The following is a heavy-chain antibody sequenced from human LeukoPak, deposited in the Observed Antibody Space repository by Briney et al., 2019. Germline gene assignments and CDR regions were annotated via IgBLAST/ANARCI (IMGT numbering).Heavy chain of an antibody. CDR1: GYTFTNFY. CDR2: VDPEDGET. D-gene: IGHD5-24*01. Sequence: ASVKISCKASGYTFTNFYMHWVQQAPGKGLEWMGRVDPEDGETMYAEKFQGRVTITADTSTDTAYMELSSLRSEDTAVYYYALERWLQVGEVAYDVFDIWGQGTMVTVSS. J-gene: IGHJ3*02. V-gene: IGHV1-69-2*01. CDR3: ALERWLQVGEVAYDVFDI.